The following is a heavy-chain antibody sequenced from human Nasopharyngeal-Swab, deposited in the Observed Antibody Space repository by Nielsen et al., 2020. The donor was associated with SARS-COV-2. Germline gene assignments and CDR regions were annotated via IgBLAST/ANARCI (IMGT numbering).Heavy chain of an antibody. CDR3: ARGPDSSSYNYYYYYMDV. V-gene: IGHV1-2*06. J-gene: IGHJ6*03. D-gene: IGHD3-22*01. CDR1: GYTFTGYY. CDR2: INPNSGGT. Sequence: ASVKVSCKASGYTFTGYYMHWVRQAPGQGLEWMGRINPNSGGTNYAQKFQGRVTMTRDTSISTAYMELSRLRSDDTAVYYCARGPDSSSYNYYYYYMDVWGKGTAVTVSS.